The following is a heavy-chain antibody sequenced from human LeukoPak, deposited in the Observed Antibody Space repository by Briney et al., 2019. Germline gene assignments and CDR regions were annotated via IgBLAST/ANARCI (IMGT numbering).Heavy chain of an antibody. CDR3: AREGDYMVRGVIISGENWFDP. D-gene: IGHD3-10*01. CDR2: INPSGGST. J-gene: IGHJ5*02. Sequence: ASVKVSCKASGYTFTNYYIHWVRQAPGQGLEWMGIINPSGGSTNYAQKLQGRVTMTTDTSTSTAYMELRSLRSDDTAVYYCAREGDYMVRGVIISGENWFDPWGQGTLVTVSS. CDR1: GYTFTNYY. V-gene: IGHV1-46*01.